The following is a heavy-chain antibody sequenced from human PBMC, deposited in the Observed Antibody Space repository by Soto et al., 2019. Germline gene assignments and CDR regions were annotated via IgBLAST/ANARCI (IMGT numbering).Heavy chain of an antibody. CDR2: IYYSGST. Sequence: SETLSLTCTGSGGSISSGDYYWSWIRQPPGKGLEWIGYIYYSGSTYYNPSLKSRVTVSVDTSKNQFSLKLSSVTAADTAVYYCARGVGSGSYYNQYNWFGPWGQGTLVTVSS. CDR1: GGSISSGDYY. V-gene: IGHV4-30-4*01. J-gene: IGHJ5*02. D-gene: IGHD3-10*01. CDR3: ARGVGSGSYYNQYNWFGP.